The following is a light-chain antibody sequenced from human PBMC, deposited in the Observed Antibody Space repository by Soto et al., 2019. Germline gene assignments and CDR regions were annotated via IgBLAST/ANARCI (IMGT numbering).Light chain of an antibody. CDR1: QSLLHSNEHNY. J-gene: IGKJ4*01. CDR3: MKALQT. Sequence: DIVMTQSPLSLPVIPGEPASISCRSSQSLLHSNEHNYLDWYLQKPGQSPHLLIYLGSNRASGVPDRFSGSGPGTDFTLKISGLEEEDAGVYYCMKALQTFGGGTKVEIK. CDR2: LGS. V-gene: IGKV2-28*01.